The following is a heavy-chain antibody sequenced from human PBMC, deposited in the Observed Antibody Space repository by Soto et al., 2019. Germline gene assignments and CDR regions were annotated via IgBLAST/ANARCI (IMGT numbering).Heavy chain of an antibody. CDR2: INPNSGGT. D-gene: IGHD6-13*01. Sequence: ASVKVSCKASGYTFTGYYMHWVRQAPGQGLEWMGWINPNSGGTNYAQKFQGRVTMTRDTSISTAYMELSRLRSDDTAVYYCARDQPISSSWQYYYYGMDVWGQGTTVTVSS. CDR3: ARDQPISSSWQYYYYGMDV. V-gene: IGHV1-2*02. J-gene: IGHJ6*02. CDR1: GYTFTGYY.